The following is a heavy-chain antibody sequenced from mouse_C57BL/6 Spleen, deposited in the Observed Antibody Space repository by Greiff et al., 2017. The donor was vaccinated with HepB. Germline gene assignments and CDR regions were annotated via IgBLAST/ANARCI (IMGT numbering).Heavy chain of an antibody. J-gene: IGHJ2*01. CDR1: GYAFTNYL. CDR3: ASGDSTAQEYYFDY. Sequence: LEESGAELVRPGTSVKVSCKASGYAFTNYLIEWVKQRPGQGLEWIGVINPGSGGTNYNEKFKGKATLTADKSSSTAYMQLSSLTSEDSAVYFCASGDSTAQEYYFDYWGQGTTLTVSS. D-gene: IGHD3-2*02. CDR2: INPGSGGT. V-gene: IGHV1-54*01.